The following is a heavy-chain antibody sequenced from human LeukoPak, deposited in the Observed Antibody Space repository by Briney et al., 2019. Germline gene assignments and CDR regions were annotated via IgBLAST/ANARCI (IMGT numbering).Heavy chain of an antibody. Sequence: GGSLRLSCAASEFTFSSYSMNWARQAPGKGLEWVSSISISGSYIYYADSVQGRFTISRDNAKNSLYLQMNSLRAEDTAVYYCAREIVVAGTDQYYYMDVWGKGTTVTVSS. V-gene: IGHV3-21*01. CDR3: AREIVVAGTDQYYYMDV. CDR2: ISISGSYI. D-gene: IGHD6-19*01. J-gene: IGHJ6*03. CDR1: EFTFSSYS.